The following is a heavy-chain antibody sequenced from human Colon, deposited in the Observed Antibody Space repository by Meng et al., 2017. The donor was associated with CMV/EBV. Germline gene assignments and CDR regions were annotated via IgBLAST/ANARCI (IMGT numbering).Heavy chain of an antibody. CDR1: GFTFSSYA. CDR3: ARDDYSGPDY. Sequence: GGSLRLSCAASGFTFSSYAIHWVRQAPGKGLEWVIIISYDGSNKFYADSVRGRFTISRDNAKNTVYLRMNSLRVEDTAVYYCARDDYSGPDYWGQGTLVTVSS. J-gene: IGHJ4*02. CDR2: ISYDGSNK. V-gene: IGHV3-30-3*01. D-gene: IGHD2-21*01.